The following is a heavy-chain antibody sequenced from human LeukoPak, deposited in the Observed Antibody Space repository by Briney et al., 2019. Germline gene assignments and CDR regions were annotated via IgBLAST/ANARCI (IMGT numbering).Heavy chain of an antibody. Sequence: GGSLRLSCAASGFTFSSYGMHWVRQALGKGLEWVAVISYDGSNKYYADSVKGRFTTSRDNSKNTLYLQMNSLRAEDTAVYYCAKSYYDFWSGYYSLPHYFDYWGQGTLVTVSS. V-gene: IGHV3-30*18. CDR1: GFTFSSYG. J-gene: IGHJ4*02. D-gene: IGHD3-3*01. CDR2: ISYDGSNK. CDR3: AKSYYDFWSGYYSLPHYFDY.